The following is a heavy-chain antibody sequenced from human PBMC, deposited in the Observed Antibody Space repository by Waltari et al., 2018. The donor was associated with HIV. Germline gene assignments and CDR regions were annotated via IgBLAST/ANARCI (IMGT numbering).Heavy chain of an antibody. CDR2: ISSSGSYT. V-gene: IGHV3-11*05. D-gene: IGHD4-17*01. J-gene: IGHJ4*02. CDR3: ASLGSTVTTHVDY. Sequence: QVQLVESGGGLVKPGGSLRLSCAASGFPFSAYYMSWIRQAPGKGLEWVAYISSSGSYTKYGYSVKGRFTISRDNAKNSLYLQMNSRRAEDTAVYYCASLGSTVTTHVDYWGQGTLVTVAS. CDR1: GFPFSAYY.